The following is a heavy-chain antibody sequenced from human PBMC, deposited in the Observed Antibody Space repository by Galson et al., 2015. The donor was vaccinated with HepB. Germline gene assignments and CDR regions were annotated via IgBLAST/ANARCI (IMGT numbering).Heavy chain of an antibody. J-gene: IGHJ5*02. CDR3: ARGARVAAFNATRNNWFDP. V-gene: IGHV1-18*01. CDR1: GYTFSSYS. D-gene: IGHD2-15*01. CDR2: INTYNSST. Sequence: SVKVSCKASGYTFSSYSISWVRQAPGQGLEWMGWINTYNSSTNYAQKLQGRLIMTTETSTTTAYMELRSLRSDDTAVYYCARGARVAAFNATRNNWFDPWGQGTLVTVSS.